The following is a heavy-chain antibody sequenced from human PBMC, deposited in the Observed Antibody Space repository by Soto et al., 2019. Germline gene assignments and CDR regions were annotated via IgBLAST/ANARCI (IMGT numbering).Heavy chain of an antibody. CDR3: ARQRAVTTIFDY. CDR2: ISYDGRNK. V-gene: IGHV3-30*04. J-gene: IGHJ4*02. Sequence: QVQLVESGGGAVQPGRSLRLSCAASGFPFSNYAMHWVRQAPGKGLEWVAFISYDGRNKYYADSVKGRFTISRDNSKKTLYLQMNNLRAEDTAVYYCARQRAVTTIFDYWGQGTLVTVSS. D-gene: IGHD4-17*01. CDR1: GFPFSNYA.